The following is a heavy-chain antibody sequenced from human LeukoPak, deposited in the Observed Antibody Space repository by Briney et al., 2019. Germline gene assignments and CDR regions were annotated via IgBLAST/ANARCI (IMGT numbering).Heavy chain of an antibody. D-gene: IGHD3-3*01. CDR3: ARGLRFLEWANYYYYGMDV. CDR2: IIPILGIA. CDR1: GGTFSSYA. Sequence: GSSVKVSCKASGGTFSSYAISWVRQAPGQGLAWMGRIIPILGIANYAQKFQGRVTITADKSTSTAYMELSSLRSEDTAVYYCARGLRFLEWANYYYYGMDVWGQGTTVTVSS. J-gene: IGHJ6*02. V-gene: IGHV1-69*04.